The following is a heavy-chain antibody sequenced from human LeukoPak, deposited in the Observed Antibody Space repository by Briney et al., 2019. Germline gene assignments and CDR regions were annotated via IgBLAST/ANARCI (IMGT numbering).Heavy chain of an antibody. D-gene: IGHD5-24*01. CDR2: IKQDGSEK. CDR1: GFTVSSYS. CDR3: ARASDPWLQLT. V-gene: IGHV3-7*05. Sequence: PGGSLRLSCAASGFTVSSYSMSWVRQAPGKGLEWVANIKQDGSEKRYADSVRGRFTVSRDNAHTSLYLQMSSLRAEDTALYFCARASDPWLQLTWGQGTLVTVSS. J-gene: IGHJ5*02.